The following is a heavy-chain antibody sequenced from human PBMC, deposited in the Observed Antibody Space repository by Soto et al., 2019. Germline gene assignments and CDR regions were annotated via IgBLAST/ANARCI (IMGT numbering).Heavy chain of an antibody. CDR1: GLTFSTYS. CDR3: ARGVRAEDSFDI. D-gene: IGHD2-8*01. V-gene: IGHV3-21*06. J-gene: IGHJ3*02. Sequence: GGSLRLSCVASGLTFSTYSMNWVRQAPGKGLEWVSSISRSSTYIYYADSVTGRFTISRDNDKNSLYLQMNSLRAEDTAVYYCARGVRAEDSFDIWGQGTMVTVSS. CDR2: ISRSSTYI.